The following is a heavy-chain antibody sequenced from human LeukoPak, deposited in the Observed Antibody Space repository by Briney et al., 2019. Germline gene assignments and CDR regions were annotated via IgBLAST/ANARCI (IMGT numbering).Heavy chain of an antibody. CDR3: ARHYHYAWFGY. CDR2: FNPANSDT. J-gene: IGHJ4*02. V-gene: IGHV5-51*01. Sequence: GESLKISCKASGYRFTNYWIAWVRQMPGKGLEWMGNFNPANSDTTSSPSFKGQVTLSADNSISTAYLQWSGLKASDTAMYYCARHYHYAWFGYWGQGTLVTVSS. D-gene: IGHD3-22*01. CDR1: GYRFTNYW.